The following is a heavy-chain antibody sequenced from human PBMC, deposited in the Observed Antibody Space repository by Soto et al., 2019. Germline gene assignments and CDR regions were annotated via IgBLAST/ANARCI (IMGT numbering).Heavy chain of an antibody. CDR3: ARDDAISGRARAFDG. V-gene: IGHV1-18*01. D-gene: IGHD6-25*01. J-gene: IGHJ3*01. CDR2: ISGFNGNT. Sequence: QVRLVQSGTVVTEPGASVKVSCKASGYTFSTYYISWVRQAPGQGLQWLGWISGFNGNTFSPQEVQDRVVMTLDQSTTTAYKELTSLRAADTAVYYCARDDAISGRARAFDGWGQGALVNVSS. CDR1: GYTFSTYY.